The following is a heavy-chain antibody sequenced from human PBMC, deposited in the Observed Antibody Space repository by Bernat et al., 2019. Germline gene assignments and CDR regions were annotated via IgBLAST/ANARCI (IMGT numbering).Heavy chain of an antibody. CDR1: GGPISSDY. D-gene: IGHD3-22*01. V-gene: IGHV4-59*08. CDR2: IYYSGST. CDR3: ARRAYDSSGYHYVWYFDL. Sequence: QVQLQESGPGLVKPSETLSLTCTVSGGPISSDYWNWIRQPPGQGLEWIGYIYYSGSTYYNPSLQSRVTISVDTSKNQFSRSLSSVTAADTAVYYCARRAYDSSGYHYVWYFDLWGRGTLVTVSS. J-gene: IGHJ2*01.